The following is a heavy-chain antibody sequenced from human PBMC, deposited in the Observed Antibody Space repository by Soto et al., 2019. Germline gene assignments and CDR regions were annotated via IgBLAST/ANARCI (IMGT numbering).Heavy chain of an antibody. J-gene: IGHJ4*02. CDR1: GYTFTSYY. Sequence: ASVTVSCQTSGYTFTSYYMHWVRQAPGQGLEWMGIINPSGGSTSYAQKFQGRVTMTRDTSTSTVYMELSSLRSEDTAVYYCARSYYDYVWGSYRSAHFDYWGQGTLVTVSS. CDR2: INPSGGST. CDR3: ARSYYDYVWGSYRSAHFDY. D-gene: IGHD3-16*02. V-gene: IGHV1-46*01.